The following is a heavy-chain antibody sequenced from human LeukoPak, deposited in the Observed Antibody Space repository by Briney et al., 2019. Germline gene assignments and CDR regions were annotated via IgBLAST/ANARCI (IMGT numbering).Heavy chain of an antibody. CDR3: ARVSSLGWWFDY. D-gene: IGHD6-19*01. V-gene: IGHV4-39*07. J-gene: IGHJ4*02. Sequence: SETLSLTCTVSGGSISTSNYYWGWIRQPPGKGLEWIGNIFYSGSTNYSPSLKSRDTISVDTSKNQFSLKLSSVTAADTAVYYCARVSSLGWWFDYWGQGTLVTVSS. CDR1: GGSISTSNYY. CDR2: IFYSGST.